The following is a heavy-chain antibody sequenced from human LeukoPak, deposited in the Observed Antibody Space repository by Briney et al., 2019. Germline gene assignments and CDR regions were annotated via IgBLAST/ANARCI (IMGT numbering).Heavy chain of an antibody. V-gene: IGHV4-34*01. Sequence: SETLSLTCAVYGGSFSGYYWSWIRQPPGKGLEWIGEINHSGSTNYNPSLKSRVTISVDTSKNQFSLKLSSVTAADTAVYYCARVFGNSSSWRHIGWYNWFDPWGQGTLVTVS. CDR3: ARVFGNSSSWRHIGWYNWFDP. CDR1: GGSFSGYY. D-gene: IGHD6-13*01. J-gene: IGHJ5*02. CDR2: INHSGST.